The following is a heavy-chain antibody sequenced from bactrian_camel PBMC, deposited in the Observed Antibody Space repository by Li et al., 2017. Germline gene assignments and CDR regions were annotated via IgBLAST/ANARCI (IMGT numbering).Heavy chain of an antibody. CDR2: ISSDGSST. CDR3: AVNSGGPRYNY. V-gene: IGHV3S7*01. Sequence: VQLVESGGGLVQPGGSLRLSCAASGFTFSDTIMSWVRQAPGKGLEWVSAISSDGSSTYYADSVKGRFTISRDNADNTVYLQMNSLKFEDTALYYCAVNSGGPRYNYWGQGTQVTVS. J-gene: IGHJ4*01. CDR1: GFTFSDTI.